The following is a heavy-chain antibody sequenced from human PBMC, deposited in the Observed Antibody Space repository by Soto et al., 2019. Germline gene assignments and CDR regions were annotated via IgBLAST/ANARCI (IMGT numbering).Heavy chain of an antibody. CDR1: GFMFSGYG. V-gene: IGHV3-30*18. D-gene: IGHD3-3*01. J-gene: IGHJ5*02. CDR3: AKLVGGVKAIGAPGDWLDP. Sequence: ESGGGVVQPGDSLRLSCAASGFMFSGYGMHWIRQAPGKGLEWVAVISHDGSEKYYGDSVKGRCTVSRDNYNNTLFLQIDSLRAEDTAVYYCAKLVGGVKAIGAPGDWLDPWGQGTLVTVSS. CDR2: ISHDGSEK.